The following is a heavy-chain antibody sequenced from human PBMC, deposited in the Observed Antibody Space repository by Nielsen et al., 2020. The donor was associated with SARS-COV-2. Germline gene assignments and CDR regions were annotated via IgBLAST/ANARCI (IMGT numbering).Heavy chain of an antibody. V-gene: IGHV3-30*07. J-gene: IGHJ6*02. D-gene: IGHD5-24*01. CDR3: ARGGYNLNYRFYGLDV. Sequence: DSVRGRFTISRENSKNTLYLQMNSLRAEDTAGYYCARGGYNLNYRFYGLDVWGQGTTVTVSS.